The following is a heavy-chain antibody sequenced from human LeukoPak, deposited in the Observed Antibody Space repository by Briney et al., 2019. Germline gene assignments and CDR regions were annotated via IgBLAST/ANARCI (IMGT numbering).Heavy chain of an antibody. CDR2: IRYDGNNK. D-gene: IGHD5-18*01. J-gene: IGHJ5*02. Sequence: PGGSLRLSCAASGFTFSSYAMSWVRQVPGKGLEWVTFIRYDGNNKYYTDSVKGRFTISRDNSKNTLYLQMNSLRAEDTGVYYCAKDGYSYGFDPWGQGTPVTVSS. CDR1: GFTFSSYA. V-gene: IGHV3-30*02. CDR3: AKDGYSYGFDP.